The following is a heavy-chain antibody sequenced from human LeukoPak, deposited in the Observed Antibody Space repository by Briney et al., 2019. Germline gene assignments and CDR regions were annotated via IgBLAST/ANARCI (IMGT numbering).Heavy chain of an antibody. J-gene: IGHJ3*02. CDR3: AKDLVVITTVDAFDI. V-gene: IGHV3-30*02. D-gene: IGHD3-22*01. CDR2: IRYDGSNK. Sequence: GGSLRLSCAASGFTFNTYRMNWVRQAPGKGLEWVAFIRYDGSNKYYADSVKGRFTISRDNSKNTLYLQMNSLRAEDTAVYYCAKDLVVITTVDAFDIWGQGTMVTVSS. CDR1: GFTFNTYR.